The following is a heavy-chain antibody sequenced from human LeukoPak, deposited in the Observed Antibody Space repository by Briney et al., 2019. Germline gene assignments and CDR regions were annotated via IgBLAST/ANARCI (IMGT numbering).Heavy chain of an antibody. CDR1: GFSFRSYV. D-gene: IGHD6-6*01. Sequence: GWALRLSRAASGFSFRSYVLQGVRQAPGKGLQYVSAISSDGGNTYYANSVKGRFTISRDNSKSTLYLQMGSLRPEDMGVYYCARFVGSSGYYFDYWGQGTLVTVSS. CDR3: ARFVGSSGYYFDY. V-gene: IGHV3-64*01. J-gene: IGHJ4*02. CDR2: ISSDGGNT.